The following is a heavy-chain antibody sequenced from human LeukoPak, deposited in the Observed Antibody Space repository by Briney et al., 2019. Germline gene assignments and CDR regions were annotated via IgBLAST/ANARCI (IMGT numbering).Heavy chain of an antibody. J-gene: IGHJ4*02. CDR2: INPSGAST. CDR3: ARTTDYYFDY. D-gene: IGHD1-1*01. V-gene: IGHV1-46*01. Sequence: ASVKVSCKASGYSFTNYYMHWVRQAPGQGLEWMGMINPSGASTTYAQNFQGRVAMTRDMSTSTVYMELSSLTSEDTAVYYCARTTDYYFDYWGQGTLVTVSS. CDR1: GYSFTNYY.